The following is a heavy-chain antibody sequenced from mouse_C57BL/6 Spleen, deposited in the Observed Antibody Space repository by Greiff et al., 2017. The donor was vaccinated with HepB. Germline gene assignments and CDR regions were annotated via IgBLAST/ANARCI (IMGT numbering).Heavy chain of an antibody. Sequence: VQLKESGPELVKPGDSVKISCKASGYSFTGYFMNWVMQSHGKSLEWIGRINPYNGDTFYNQKFKGKATLTVDKSSSTAHMELRSLTSEDSAVYYCARSTSLHWYFDVWGTGTTVTVSS. CDR1: GYSFTGYF. J-gene: IGHJ1*03. V-gene: IGHV1-20*01. CDR2: INPYNGDT. CDR3: ARSTSLHWYFDV.